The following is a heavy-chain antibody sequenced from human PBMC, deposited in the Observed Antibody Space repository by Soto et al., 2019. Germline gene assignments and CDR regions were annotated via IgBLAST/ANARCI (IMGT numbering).Heavy chain of an antibody. CDR1: GYTFTSYY. Sequence: GASVKVSCKASGYTFTSYYMHWVRQAPGQGLEWMGIINPSGGSTSYAQKFQGRVTMTRDTSTSTVYMELSSLRSEDTAVYYCAREAWTDYDILTGYYKLPYYYYGMDVWGQGTTVTVSS. V-gene: IGHV1-46*01. D-gene: IGHD3-9*01. CDR2: INPSGGST. J-gene: IGHJ6*02. CDR3: AREAWTDYDILTGYYKLPYYYYGMDV.